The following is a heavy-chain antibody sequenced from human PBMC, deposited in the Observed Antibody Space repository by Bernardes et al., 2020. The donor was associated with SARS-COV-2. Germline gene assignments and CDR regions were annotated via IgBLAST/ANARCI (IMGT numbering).Heavy chain of an antibody. CDR2: IYYSGST. D-gene: IGHD3-3*01. CDR1: GGSISSGGYY. Sequence: SEPLSLTCTVSGGSISSGGYYWSWLRQHPGKGLEWIGYIYYSGSTYYNPSLKSRVTISVDTSKNQFSLKLSSVTAADTAVYYCARGQITIFGVVSSGMDVWGQGTTVTVSS. J-gene: IGHJ6*02. CDR3: ARGQITIFGVVSSGMDV. V-gene: IGHV4-31*03.